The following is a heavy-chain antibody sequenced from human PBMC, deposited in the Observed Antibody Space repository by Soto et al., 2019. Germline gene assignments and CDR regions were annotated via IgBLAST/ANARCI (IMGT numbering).Heavy chain of an antibody. D-gene: IGHD3-3*01. V-gene: IGHV3-23*01. CDR2: ISGSGGST. CDR3: AKDQPTYYDFLRRYPPPIDY. J-gene: IGHJ4*02. CDR1: GFTFSSYA. Sequence: GGSLRLSCAASGFTFSSYAMSWVLQAPGKKLEWVSAISGSGGSTYYADSVKGRFTISRDNSKNTLYLQMKSLRAEDTAVYYCAKDQPTYYDFLRRYPPPIDYPGPALLVSVSS.